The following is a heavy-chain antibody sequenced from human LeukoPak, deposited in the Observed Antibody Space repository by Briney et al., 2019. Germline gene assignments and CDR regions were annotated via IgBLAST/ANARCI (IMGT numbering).Heavy chain of an antibody. CDR3: ASGMIGVSDEAFDM. CDR2: INHSGGT. J-gene: IGHJ3*02. CDR1: GGSFSGYY. Sequence: SETLSLTCAVYGGSFSGYYWSWIRQPPGKGLEWIGEINHSGGTNYNPSLKSRVTISVDTSKNQFSLKLCSVTAADTAVYYCASGMIGVSDEAFDMWGQGTMVTVSS. D-gene: IGHD3-22*01. V-gene: IGHV4-34*01.